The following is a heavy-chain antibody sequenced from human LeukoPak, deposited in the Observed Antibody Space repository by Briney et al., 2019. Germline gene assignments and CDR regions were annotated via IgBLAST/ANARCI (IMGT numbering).Heavy chain of an antibody. V-gene: IGHV3-48*03. D-gene: IGHD6-19*01. J-gene: IGHJ4*02. Sequence: GGSLRLSCAASGFTFSSYEMNWVRQAPGKGPEWVSYISSSGSTIYYADSVKGRFTISRDNAKNSLYLQMNSLRAEDTAVYYCARNSGYSSGWYYYFDYWGQGTLVTVSS. CDR2: ISSSGSTI. CDR1: GFTFSSYE. CDR3: ARNSGYSSGWYYYFDY.